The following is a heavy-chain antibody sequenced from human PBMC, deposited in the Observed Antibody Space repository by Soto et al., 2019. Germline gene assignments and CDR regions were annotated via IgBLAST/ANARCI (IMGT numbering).Heavy chain of an antibody. CDR3: AREGGGYRFDY. J-gene: IGHJ4*02. Sequence: PSETLSLTCTVSRDISSYYCSWIRQPPGKGPEWIGYVYHSGITNYNPSLESRVTMSLDTSKNQFSLKLNSVTAADTAVYYCAREGGGYRFDYWGQGTLVTVSS. V-gene: IGHV4-59*01. CDR2: VYHSGIT. D-gene: IGHD3-16*02. CDR1: RDISSYY.